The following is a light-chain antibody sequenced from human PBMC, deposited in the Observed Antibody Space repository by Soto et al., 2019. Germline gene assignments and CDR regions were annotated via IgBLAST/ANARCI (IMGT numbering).Light chain of an antibody. CDR2: DVS. CDR1: SSDVGTYNY. V-gene: IGLV2-14*01. Sequence: QSVLTQPASVSGSPGQSITISCTGTSSDVGTYNYVSWYQQHPGKAPKLMIYDVSNRPSGVSNRFSGSKSGNTASLTISGLQADDEADYYCSSYTSSNTLGEVFGGGTQLTVL. CDR3: SSYTSSNTLGEV. J-gene: IGLJ7*01.